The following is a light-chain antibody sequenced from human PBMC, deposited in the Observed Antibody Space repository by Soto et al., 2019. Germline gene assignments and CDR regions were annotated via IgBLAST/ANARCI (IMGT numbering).Light chain of an antibody. J-gene: IGKJ2*01. CDR1: QYIASSY. Sequence: EIVLTQSPGTLSLSTGQGATISCRSSQYIASSYLAWFQQRRGQAPRLLIYGASSRATGIPDRFSGSGYGTDFTLTIRRLEPEDFAVYYCQQYGGSPYTFGQGTKVEIK. V-gene: IGKV3-20*01. CDR2: GAS. CDR3: QQYGGSPYT.